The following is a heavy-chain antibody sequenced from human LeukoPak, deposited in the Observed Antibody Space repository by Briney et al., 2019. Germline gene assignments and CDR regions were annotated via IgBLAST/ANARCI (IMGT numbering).Heavy chain of an antibody. J-gene: IGHJ4*02. V-gene: IGHV1-46*01. D-gene: IGHD2-21*02. Sequence: ASVKISCKTSGYTFTSCLIHWLRQAPGQGFEWVAKIHPGDGDRDYAQRFQGRVTMASDSSTTTVYMELTGLTSEDTAVYYCARDLFGAWTWDYWGQGTLITVSS. CDR1: GYTFTSCL. CDR3: ARDLFGAWTWDY. CDR2: IHPGDGDR.